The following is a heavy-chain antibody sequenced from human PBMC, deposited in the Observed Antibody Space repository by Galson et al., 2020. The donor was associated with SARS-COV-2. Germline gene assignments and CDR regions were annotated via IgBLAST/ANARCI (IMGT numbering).Heavy chain of an antibody. CDR3: AGQVKRPAGDSVVWYLAI. V-gene: IGHV5-51*01. J-gene: IGHJ2*01. CDR2: IYPADSDT. D-gene: IGHD2-21*01. CDR1: GYSFGSFW. Sequence: GESLKISCKASGYSFGSFWLGWVRQRPGKGLEWVGLIYPADSDTRYRPPFEGPATISVDRSTDTAYLHWSSLRASDSAIYYCAGQVKRPAGDSVVWYLAIWRRGTPVAVSS.